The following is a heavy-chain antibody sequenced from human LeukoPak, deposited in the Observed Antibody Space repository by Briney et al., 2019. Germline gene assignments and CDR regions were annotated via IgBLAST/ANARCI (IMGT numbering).Heavy chain of an antibody. CDR2: MNPNSGNT. CDR1: GYTFTSYD. D-gene: IGHD4-17*01. V-gene: IGHV1-8*01. CDR3: ARINDYGDYEDY. J-gene: IGHJ4*02. Sequence: GASVKVSCKASGYTFTSYDINWVRQATGQGLEWMGWMNPNSGNTGYAQKFQGRVTMTRNTSISTAYMEPSSLRSEDTAVYYCARINDYGDYEDYWGQGTLVTVSS.